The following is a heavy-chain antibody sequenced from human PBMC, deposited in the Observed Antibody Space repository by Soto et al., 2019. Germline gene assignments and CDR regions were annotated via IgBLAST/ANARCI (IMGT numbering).Heavy chain of an antibody. V-gene: IGHV1-69*12. CDR1: VGTFSSYA. D-gene: IGHD1-26*01. J-gene: IGHJ5*02. Sequence: QVQLVQSGAEVKKPGSSVKVSCKASVGTFSSYAISWVRQAPGQGLEWMGGIIPIFGTANYAQKFQDRVTITADESTSTAYMELSSVRSEDRAVYYCASCSGSYYWFDPWGQGTLVTVSS. CDR2: IIPIFGTA. CDR3: ASCSGSYYWFDP.